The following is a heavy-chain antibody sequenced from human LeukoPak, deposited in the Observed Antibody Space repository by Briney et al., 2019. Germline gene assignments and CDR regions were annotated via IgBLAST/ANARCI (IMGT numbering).Heavy chain of an antibody. J-gene: IGHJ4*02. V-gene: IGHV3-23*01. CDR2: ISGSGGST. Sequence: GSLRLSCAASGFTFSSYAMSWVRPAPGKGLEWVSAISGSGGSTYYADSVKGRFTISRDNSKNTLYLQMNSLRAEDTAVYYCAKVSRRGYSYGYFDYWGQGTLVTVSS. CDR1: GFTFSSYA. D-gene: IGHD5-18*01. CDR3: AKVSRRGYSYGYFDY.